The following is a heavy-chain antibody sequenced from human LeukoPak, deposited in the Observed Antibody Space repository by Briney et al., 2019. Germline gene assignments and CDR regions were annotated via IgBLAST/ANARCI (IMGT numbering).Heavy chain of an antibody. Sequence: GRSLRLSCAASGFTFSSYAMHWVRQAPGKGLEGVAVISYDGSNKYYADSVKGRFTISRDNSKNKLYLQMNSLRAEDTAVYYCAKGGGVLRYFDWLPSGGPDAFDIWGQGTMVTVSS. D-gene: IGHD3-9*01. V-gene: IGHV3-30*04. CDR2: ISYDGSNK. CDR3: AKGGGVLRYFDWLPSGGPDAFDI. J-gene: IGHJ3*02. CDR1: GFTFSSYA.